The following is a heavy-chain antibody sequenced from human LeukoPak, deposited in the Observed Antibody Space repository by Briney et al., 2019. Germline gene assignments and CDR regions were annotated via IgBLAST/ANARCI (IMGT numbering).Heavy chain of an antibody. D-gene: IGHD5-12*01. CDR1: SGSISSYNYY. CDR2: VFYSGST. V-gene: IGHV4-39*01. J-gene: IGHJ5*02. Sequence: SETLSLTCTVSSGSISSYNYYCAWIRQPPGKGLEWIGSVFYSGSTHYNPSLKSRVTISVDTSNNQFSLRLTSVTAADTAVYYCATPIGATDWYDPWGQGTLVTVSS. CDR3: ATPIGATDWYDP.